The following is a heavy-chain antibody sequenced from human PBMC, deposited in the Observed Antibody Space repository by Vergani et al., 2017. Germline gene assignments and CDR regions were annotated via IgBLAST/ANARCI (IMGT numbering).Heavy chain of an antibody. CDR3: ARGVQRWGGNTPRPMDY. D-gene: IGHD4-23*01. V-gene: IGHV4-34*01. J-gene: IGHJ4*02. CDR1: GGSFSGYY. CDR2: INHSGST. Sequence: QVQLQQWGAGLLKPSETLSLTCAVYGGSFSGYYWRWIRQPPGKGLEWIGEINHSGSTNYNPSLKSRVTISVDTSKNQFSLKLSSVTAADTAVYYCARGVQRWGGNTPRPMDYWGQGTLVTVSS.